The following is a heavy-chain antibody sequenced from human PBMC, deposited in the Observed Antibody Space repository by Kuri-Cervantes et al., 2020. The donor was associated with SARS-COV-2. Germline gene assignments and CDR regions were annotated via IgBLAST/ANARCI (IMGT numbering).Heavy chain of an antibody. J-gene: IGHJ1*01. CDR2: INPNSGGT. Sequence: ASVKVSCKASGYTFTGYYMHWVRQAPGQGLEWMGWINPNSGGTKYAQKFQGWVTMTRDTSISTVYMELSRLRSDDTAVYYCARAQPLELIRYDSSGFYPQYFQHWGQGTLVTVSS. V-gene: IGHV1-2*04. CDR1: GYTFTGYY. CDR3: ARAQPLELIRYDSSGFYPQYFQH. D-gene: IGHD3-22*01.